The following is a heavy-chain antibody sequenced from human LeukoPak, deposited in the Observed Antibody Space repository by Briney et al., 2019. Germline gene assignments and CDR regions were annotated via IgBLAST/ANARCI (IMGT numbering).Heavy chain of an antibody. J-gene: IGHJ4*02. Sequence: PGGSLRLSCAASGVIFSSYAMSWVRQAPGKGLEWVSAISGSGGSTYHADSVKGRFTISRDNSKNTLYLQMNSLRAEDTAVYYCAKDVYYYDSSGYYTKYFDYWGQGTLVTVSS. CDR2: ISGSGGST. CDR1: GVIFSSYA. CDR3: AKDVYYYDSSGYYTKYFDY. D-gene: IGHD3-22*01. V-gene: IGHV3-23*01.